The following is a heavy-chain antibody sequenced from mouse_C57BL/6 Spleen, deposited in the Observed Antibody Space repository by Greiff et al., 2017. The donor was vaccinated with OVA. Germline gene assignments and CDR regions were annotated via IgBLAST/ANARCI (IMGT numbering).Heavy chain of an antibody. Sequence: EVKVVESGGGLVQPGGSMKLSCVASGFTFSNYWMNWVRQSPEKGLEWVAQIRLKSDNYATHYAESVKGRFTISRDDSKSSVYLQMNNLRAEDTGIYYCTGTGTSYFDYWGQGTTLTVSS. J-gene: IGHJ2*01. V-gene: IGHV6-3*01. CDR2: IRLKSDNYAT. D-gene: IGHD4-1*01. CDR3: TGTGTSYFDY. CDR1: GFTFSNYW.